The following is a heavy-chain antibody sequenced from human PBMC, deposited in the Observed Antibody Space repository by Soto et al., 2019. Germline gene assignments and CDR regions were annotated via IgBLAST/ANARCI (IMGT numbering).Heavy chain of an antibody. CDR3: ARVTSGTFYNVDY. D-gene: IGHD3-10*01. V-gene: IGHV3-7*04. J-gene: IGHJ4*02. CDR1: GFTFSSYW. Sequence: GGSLRLSCAASGFTFSSYWMSWVRQAPGKGLEWVANIKQDGSEKYYVDSVKGRFTISRDNSKNTLYLQMNSLRAEDTAVYFCARVTSGTFYNVDYWGQGTLVTVSS. CDR2: IKQDGSEK.